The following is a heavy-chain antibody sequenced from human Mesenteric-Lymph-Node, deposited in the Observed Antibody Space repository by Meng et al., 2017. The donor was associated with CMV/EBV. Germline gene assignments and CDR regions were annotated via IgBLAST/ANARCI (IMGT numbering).Heavy chain of an antibody. CDR3: TRYCNSTSCHNYYYDGMDV. D-gene: IGHD2-2*01. CDR2: INHSGST. V-gene: IGHV4-34*10. CDR1: GGSFSGYY. Sequence: GSLRLSCAVYGGSFSGYYWSWVRQPPGKGLEWIGEINHSGSTNYNPSLKSRIIMSVDTSKNQFSLKLRSVTAADTAVYYCTRYCNSTSCHNYYYDGMDVWGQGTTVTVSS. J-gene: IGHJ6*02.